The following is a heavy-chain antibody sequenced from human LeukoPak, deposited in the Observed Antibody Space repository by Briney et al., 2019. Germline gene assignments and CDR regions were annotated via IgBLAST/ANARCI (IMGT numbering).Heavy chain of an antibody. CDR3: ARDSFGEMATISGDY. J-gene: IGHJ4*02. Sequence: GASVKVSCKASGYTFTSYGISWVRQAPGQGLEWMGWISAYNGNTNYAQKLQGRVTMTTDTSTSTAYMELRSLRSDDTAVYYCARDSFGEMATISGDYWGQGTLVTVSS. CDR1: GYTFTSYG. D-gene: IGHD5-24*01. CDR2: ISAYNGNT. V-gene: IGHV1-18*01.